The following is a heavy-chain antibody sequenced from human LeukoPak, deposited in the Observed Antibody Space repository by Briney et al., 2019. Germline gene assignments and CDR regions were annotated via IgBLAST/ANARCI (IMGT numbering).Heavy chain of an antibody. J-gene: IGHJ5*02. CDR3: AREGLTFGGVIAQNWFDP. D-gene: IGHD3-16*02. CDR2: ISGSGGST. CDR1: GFTFSSYA. V-gene: IGHV3-23*01. Sequence: GGSLRLSCAASGFTFSSYAMSWVRQAPGKGLEGVSAISGSGGSTYYADSVKGRFTISRDNSKNTLYPQMNSLRAEDTAVYYCAREGLTFGGVIAQNWFDPWGQGTLVTVSS.